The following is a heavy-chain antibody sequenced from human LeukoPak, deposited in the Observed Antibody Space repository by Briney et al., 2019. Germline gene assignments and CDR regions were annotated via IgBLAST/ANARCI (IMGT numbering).Heavy chain of an antibody. V-gene: IGHV3-7*01. CDR2: IKQDAREE. CDR3: VRDRGRASVDY. Sequence: GGSLRLSCAASGFTFAGYWISWVGQAPGKGREWVANIKQDAREEYYVDSVKGRFTISRDNAKNSLYLQMNSLRAEDTAVYYCVRDRGRASVDYWGQGTLVTVSS. CDR1: GFTFAGYW. D-gene: IGHD1-26*01. J-gene: IGHJ4*02.